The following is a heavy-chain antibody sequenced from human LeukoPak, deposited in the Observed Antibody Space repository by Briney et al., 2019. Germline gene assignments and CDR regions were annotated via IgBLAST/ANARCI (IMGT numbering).Heavy chain of an antibody. D-gene: IGHD3-16*02. Sequence: PGGSLRLSCAASGFTFSSYAMSWVRQAPGKGLEWVSAISGSGGSTYYADSVKGRFTISRDNSKNTLYLQMNSLRAEDTAVYYCAKAPFGGVIVIHYFDYWGQGPLVTVSS. CDR3: AKAPFGGVIVIHYFDY. CDR2: ISGSGGST. CDR1: GFTFSSYA. V-gene: IGHV3-23*01. J-gene: IGHJ4*02.